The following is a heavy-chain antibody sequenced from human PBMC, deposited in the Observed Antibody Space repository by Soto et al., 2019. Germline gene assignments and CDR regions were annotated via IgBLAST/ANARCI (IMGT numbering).Heavy chain of an antibody. V-gene: IGHV4-31*03. Sequence: PSETLSLTCTVSGGSITSHTHYWSWIRQHPGKGLEWIGNIYFRGTTYYNPSLESRVIISVDTSKNQFSLRLTSVTAADTAVNYCVRDGKKNLRDWFDTWGQGISVTVSS. CDR3: VRDGKKNLRDWFDT. CDR2: IYFRGTT. D-gene: IGHD1-1*01. CDR1: GGSITSHTHY. J-gene: IGHJ5*02.